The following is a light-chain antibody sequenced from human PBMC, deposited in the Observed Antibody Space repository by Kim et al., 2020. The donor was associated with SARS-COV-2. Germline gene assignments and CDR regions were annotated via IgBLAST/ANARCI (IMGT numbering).Light chain of an antibody. CDR1: QSFVPY. V-gene: IGKV3-11*01. CDR3: QQRSNWPPALT. J-gene: IGKJ4*01. CDR2: DAS. Sequence: GERARLACGARQSFVPYLAWDQQRPGQGPRLLIYDASNRATGIPDRFSGSGSGTDFTLTISSLESEDFAVYYCQQRSNWPPALTFGGGTKVDIK.